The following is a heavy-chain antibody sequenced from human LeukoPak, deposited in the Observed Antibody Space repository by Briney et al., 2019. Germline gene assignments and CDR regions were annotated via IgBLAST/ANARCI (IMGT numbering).Heavy chain of an antibody. J-gene: IGHJ4*02. CDR1: GGSFSGYY. Sequence: SETLSLTCAVYGGSFSGYYWNWIRHAPGKGLECVGEINHSGSTDYNPSLKSRVTISVDTSKNQFSLKLTSMTAAEMSEYDCARCERGGGTYCFDYWGQGALVTVSS. CDR3: ARCERGGGTYCFDY. D-gene: IGHD1-26*01. CDR2: INHSGST. V-gene: IGHV4-34*01.